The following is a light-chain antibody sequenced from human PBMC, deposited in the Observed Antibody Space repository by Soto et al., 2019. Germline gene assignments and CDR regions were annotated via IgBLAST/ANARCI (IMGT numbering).Light chain of an antibody. V-gene: IGKV3-11*01. CDR3: QQRGNRPPWT. J-gene: IGKJ1*01. CDR1: QSVSDR. CDR2: DAS. Sequence: EIVMTQSPDTLSVSPGERATLSCRASQSVSDRVVWYQQKSGQAPRLLIYDASNRATGIPARFSGSGSGTDFTLTISSLEPEDVAVYYCQQRGNRPPWTFGQGTKV.